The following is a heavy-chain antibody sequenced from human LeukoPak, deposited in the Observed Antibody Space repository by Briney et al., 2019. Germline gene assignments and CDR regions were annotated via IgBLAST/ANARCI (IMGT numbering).Heavy chain of an antibody. D-gene: IGHD3-22*01. CDR3: ARDGYYYDSSGYYNNYYYGMDV. Sequence: GASVKVSCKASGYTFTGYYMNWGGQAPGQGGEGRGGINTNSGGTNYAQKFQGRVTMTRDTSISTAYMELSTLRSDDTAVYYCARDGYYYDSSGYYNNYYYGMDVWGQGTTVTVSS. J-gene: IGHJ6*02. CDR2: INTNSGGT. V-gene: IGHV1-2*02. CDR1: GYTFTGYY.